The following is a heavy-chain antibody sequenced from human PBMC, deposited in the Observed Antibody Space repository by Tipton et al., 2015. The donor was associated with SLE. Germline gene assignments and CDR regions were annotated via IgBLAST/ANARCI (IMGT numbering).Heavy chain of an antibody. J-gene: IGHJ3*02. CDR3: AGSMVQGVIGAFDI. D-gene: IGHD3-10*01. CDR2: IYYSGST. CDR1: GGSISSYY. Sequence: TLSLTCTVSGGSISSYYWSWIRQPPGKGLEWIGYIYYSGSTNYNPSLKSRVTISVDTSKNQFSLKLSSVTAADTAVYYCAGSMVQGVIGAFDIWGQGTMVTVSS. V-gene: IGHV4-59*01.